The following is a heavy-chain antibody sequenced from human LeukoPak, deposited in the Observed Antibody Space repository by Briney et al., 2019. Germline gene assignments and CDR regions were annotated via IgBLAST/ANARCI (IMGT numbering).Heavy chain of an antibody. J-gene: IGHJ4*02. CDR2: ISSSSSYI. D-gene: IGHD5-12*01. V-gene: IGHV3-21*01. Sequence: LGGSLRLSCAASGFTFSSYSMNWVRQAPGKGLEWVSSISSSSSYIYYADSVKGRFTISRDNAKNSLYLQMNSLRAEDTAVYYCARDGGRDSGYVEWGQGTLVTVSS. CDR1: GFTFSSYS. CDR3: ARDGGRDSGYVE.